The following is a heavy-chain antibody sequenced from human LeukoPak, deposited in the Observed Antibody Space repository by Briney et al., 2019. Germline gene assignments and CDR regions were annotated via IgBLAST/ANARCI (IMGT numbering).Heavy chain of an antibody. D-gene: IGHD4-11*01. CDR1: GGSISSSSYY. CDR2: IYYSGST. J-gene: IGHJ6*03. CDR3: ARDYNTVTTRSYYYMDV. V-gene: IGHV4-39*07. Sequence: SETLSLTCTVSGGSISSSSYYWGWIRQPPGKGLEWIGSIYYSGSTYYNPSLKSRVTISVDTSKNQFSLKLSSVTAADTAVYYCARDYNTVTTRSYYYMDVWGKGTTVTVSS.